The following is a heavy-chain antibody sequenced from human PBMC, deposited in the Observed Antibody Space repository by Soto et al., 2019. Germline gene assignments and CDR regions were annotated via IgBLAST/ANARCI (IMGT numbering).Heavy chain of an antibody. CDR3: ARDGIGGTVFRGYLDY. CDR1: GGIFLGYG. CDR2: IRFDGSNE. Sequence: ESGGGVVQPGTSLRLSCAVPGGIFLGYGMHWVRQAPGKGLEWVAIIRFDGSNEEYADSVKGRFTISRDNSKNTLYLQMNTLGAEDTAVYYCARDGIGGTVFRGYLDYWGRGTVVTVSS. V-gene: IGHV3-33*01. J-gene: IGHJ4*02. D-gene: IGHD1-7*01.